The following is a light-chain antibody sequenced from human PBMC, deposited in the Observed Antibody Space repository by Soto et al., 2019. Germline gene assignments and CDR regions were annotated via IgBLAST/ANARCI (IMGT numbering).Light chain of an antibody. CDR3: QQYHVYPLT. J-gene: IGKJ4*01. Sequence: DIPMTQSPSSLSASVGDRVIFTCRASHDIGNKIAWFQQKPGKGPKSLIYGASILQSGVPSKFSGSRSATDFTLTITSLQPEDFATYYCQQYHVYPLTFGGGTKLEIK. V-gene: IGKV1-16*02. CDR2: GAS. CDR1: HDIGNK.